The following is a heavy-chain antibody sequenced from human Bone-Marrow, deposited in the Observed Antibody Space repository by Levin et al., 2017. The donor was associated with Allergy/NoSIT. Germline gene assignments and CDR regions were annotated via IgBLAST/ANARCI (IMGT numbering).Heavy chain of an antibody. CDR3: VRRWQ. Sequence: RAGGSLRLSCEVSEFNVRNNYMSWVRQAPGKGLEWVSCMYSGGSTHYAESVKGRFTISRDNTKNTLHLQMNSLRAEDTAVYYCVRRWQWGQGTLVTVSS. J-gene: IGHJ4*02. D-gene: IGHD2-15*01. CDR1: EFNVRNNY. CDR2: MYSGGST. V-gene: IGHV3-66*04.